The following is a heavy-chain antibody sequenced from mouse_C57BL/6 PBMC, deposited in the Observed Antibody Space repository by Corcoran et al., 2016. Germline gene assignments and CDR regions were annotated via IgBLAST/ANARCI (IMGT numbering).Heavy chain of an antibody. CDR2: ISYDGSN. CDR1: GYSITSGYY. D-gene: IGHD2-3*01. J-gene: IGHJ3*01. V-gene: IGHV3-6*01. Sequence: DVQLQESGPGLAKPSQSLSLTCSVTGYSITSGYYWNWIRQFPGNKLEWMGYISYDGSNNYNPSLKNRISITRDTSKNQFFLKLNSVTTEDTATYYCAREGFYDGYYSAYWGQGTLVTVSA. CDR3: AREGFYDGYYSAY.